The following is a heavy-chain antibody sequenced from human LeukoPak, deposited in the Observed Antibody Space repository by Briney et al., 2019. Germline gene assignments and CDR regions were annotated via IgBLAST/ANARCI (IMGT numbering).Heavy chain of an antibody. D-gene: IGHD1-14*01. V-gene: IGHV3-23*01. CDR3: AKGGNFDY. J-gene: IGHJ4*02. Sequence: GGSLRLSCTASGFTFNTYSMTWVRQAPGKGLEWVAAISKDSSATYYAGSVKGRFTISRDNSKNTLYLQMISLRAEDTAVYSCAKGGNFDYWGQGTLVTVSS. CDR2: ISKDSSAT. CDR1: GFTFNTYS.